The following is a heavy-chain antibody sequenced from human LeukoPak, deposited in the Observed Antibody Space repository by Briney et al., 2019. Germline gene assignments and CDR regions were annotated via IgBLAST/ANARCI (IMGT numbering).Heavy chain of an antibody. CDR2: ICANDGNT. Sequence: GGSLRLSCAASGLTFRNYAMSWVRQAPGKGLEWVSVICANDGNTYYADAVKGRFTISRDNSKDTLYLQMDSLRAEDTAVYYCAKGSSGGRPYYFDYWGQGTLVTVSS. D-gene: IGHD3-22*01. J-gene: IGHJ4*02. CDR3: AKGSSGGRPYYFDY. CDR1: GLTFRNYA. V-gene: IGHV3-23*01.